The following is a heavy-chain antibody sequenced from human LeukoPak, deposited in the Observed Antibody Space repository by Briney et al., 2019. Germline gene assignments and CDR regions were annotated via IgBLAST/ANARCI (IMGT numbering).Heavy chain of an antibody. D-gene: IGHD3-10*01. Sequence: SETLSLTCTVSGGSISSGGYYWSWIRQHPGKGLEWIGYIYYSGSTYYNPSLKSRVTISVDTSKNQFSLKLSSVTAADTAVYYCARFSIWFGELYYGMDVWGQGTTVTVSS. CDR1: GGSISSGGYY. J-gene: IGHJ6*02. V-gene: IGHV4-31*03. CDR2: IYYSGST. CDR3: ARFSIWFGELYYGMDV.